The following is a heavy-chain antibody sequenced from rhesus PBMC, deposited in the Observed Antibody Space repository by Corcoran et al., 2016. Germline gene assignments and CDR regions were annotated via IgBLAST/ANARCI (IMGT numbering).Heavy chain of an antibody. Sequence: QVQLQESGPAVVKPSETLSLTCAVSGGSISSSNWWSWIRQSPGKGLEWIGGIYGSGGSTEYNPALKSRVTISIDTSKNQFSLKLSSVTAADTAVYYCARVPGYFDYWGQGVLVTVSS. V-gene: IGHV4-93*02. J-gene: IGHJ4*01. CDR1: GGSISSSNW. CDR2: IYGSGGST. CDR3: ARVPGYFDY.